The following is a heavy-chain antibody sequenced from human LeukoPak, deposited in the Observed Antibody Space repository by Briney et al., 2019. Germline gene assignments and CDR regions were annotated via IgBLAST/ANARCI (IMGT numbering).Heavy chain of an antibody. CDR2: IYTSGST. D-gene: IGHD3-10*01. CDR3: ARGPPHGSRSDYFDY. J-gene: IGHJ4*02. V-gene: IGHV4-4*07. CDR1: GGSISSYY. Sequence: SETLSLTCTVSGGSISSYYWSWIRQPAGKGLEWIGRIYTSGSTNYNPSLKSRVTMSVDTSKNQFSLKLSSVTAADTAVYYCARGPPHGSRSDYFDYWGQGTLVTVSS.